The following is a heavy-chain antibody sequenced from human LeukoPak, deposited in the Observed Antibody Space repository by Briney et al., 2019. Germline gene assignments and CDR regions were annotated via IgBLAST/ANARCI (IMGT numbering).Heavy chain of an antibody. CDR1: GFTFSSYA. J-gene: IGHJ4*02. CDR3: AKVEWLRFNNY. CDR2: ISGSGGST. D-gene: IGHD5-12*01. Sequence: LSGGSLRLSCAASGFTFSSYAMSWVRQAPGKGLEWVSAISGSGGSTYYADSVKGRFTISRDNSKNTLYLQMNSLRAEDTAVYYCAKVEWLRFNNYWGQGTLVTVSS. V-gene: IGHV3-23*01.